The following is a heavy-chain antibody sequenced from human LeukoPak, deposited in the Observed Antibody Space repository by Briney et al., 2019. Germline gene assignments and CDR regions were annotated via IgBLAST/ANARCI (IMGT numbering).Heavy chain of an antibody. V-gene: IGHV4-39*07. Sequence: SETLSLTCTVSGGSISSSSYYWGWIRQPPGKGLEWIGSIYYSGSTYYNPSLKSRVTISVDTSKNQFSLKLSSVTAADTAVYYCARRGKLMAPEYYFDYWGQGTLVTVSS. CDR3: ARRGKLMAPEYYFDY. J-gene: IGHJ4*02. CDR2: IYYSGST. D-gene: IGHD2-8*01. CDR1: GGSISSSSYY.